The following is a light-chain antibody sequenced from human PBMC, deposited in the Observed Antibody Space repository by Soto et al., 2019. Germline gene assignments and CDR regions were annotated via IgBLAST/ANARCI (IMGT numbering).Light chain of an antibody. CDR3: CSYAGSYTYV. V-gene: IGLV2-11*01. CDR2: DVT. CDR1: SSDVGGYDY. Sequence: QSTLTQPRSVSESPGQSVTISCTGTSSDVGGYDYLSLYQQHPGKAPKLMIYDVTKRPSGVPDRFSGSKSGNTASLTISGLQTEDEADYYCCSYAGSYTYVFGTGSKVTVL. J-gene: IGLJ1*01.